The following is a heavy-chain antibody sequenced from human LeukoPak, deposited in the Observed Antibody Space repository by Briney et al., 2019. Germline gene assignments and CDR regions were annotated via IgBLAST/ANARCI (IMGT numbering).Heavy chain of an antibody. CDR2: TKQDGSET. V-gene: IGHV3-7*01. CDR3: ARIRGSGCADY. CDR1: GFTFSNYW. Sequence: GGSLRLSCAASGFTFSNYWMSWVRQAPGKGLEWVANTKQDGSETNYVDSVKGRFTISRDNAKNSLYLQMNSLRADDTAVYYCARIRGSGCADYWGQGTLVTVSS. J-gene: IGHJ4*02. D-gene: IGHD6-19*01.